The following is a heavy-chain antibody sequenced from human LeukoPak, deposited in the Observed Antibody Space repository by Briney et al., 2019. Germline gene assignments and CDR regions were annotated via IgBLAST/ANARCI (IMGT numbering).Heavy chain of an antibody. D-gene: IGHD6-13*01. CDR2: IHYSGTT. J-gene: IGHJ4*02. CDR3: ARDRSSSWLYYFDY. V-gene: IGHV4-39*02. CDR1: GGSISGSNYY. Sequence: SETLSLTCTVSGGSISGSNYYWGWIRQPPGKGLEWIGSIHYSGTTYYNPSLKSRVTISVDTSKSQFSLKMTSLTAADTAVYYCARDRSSSWLYYFDYWGQGTLVIVSS.